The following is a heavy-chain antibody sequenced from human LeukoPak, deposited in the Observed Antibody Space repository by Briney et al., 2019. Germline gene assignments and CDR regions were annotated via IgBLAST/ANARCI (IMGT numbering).Heavy chain of an antibody. CDR1: GFTFSSYR. V-gene: IGHV3-21*04. Sequence: KPGGSLRLSCAASGFTFSSYRMNWVRQAPGKGLEWVSSISSSSSYIYYADSVKGRFTISRDNAKNSLYLQMNSLRAEDTAVYYCARDLLTTVVTRYFDYWGQGTLVTVSS. CDR2: ISSSSSYI. D-gene: IGHD4-23*01. CDR3: ARDLLTTVVTRYFDY. J-gene: IGHJ4*02.